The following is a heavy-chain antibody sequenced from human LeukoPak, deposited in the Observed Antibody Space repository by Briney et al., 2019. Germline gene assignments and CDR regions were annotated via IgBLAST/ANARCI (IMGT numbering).Heavy chain of an antibody. CDR2: ISAYNGNT. CDR3: ARDGGVLRYFDWLLPFDY. V-gene: IGHV1-18*04. D-gene: IGHD3-9*01. J-gene: IGHJ4*02. Sequence: ASVKVSCKASGYTFTSYGISWVRQAPGQGLEWMGWISAYNGNTNHAQKLQGRVTMTTDTSTSTAYMELRSLRSDDTAVYYCARDGGVLRYFDWLLPFDYWGQGTLVTVSS. CDR1: GYTFTSYG.